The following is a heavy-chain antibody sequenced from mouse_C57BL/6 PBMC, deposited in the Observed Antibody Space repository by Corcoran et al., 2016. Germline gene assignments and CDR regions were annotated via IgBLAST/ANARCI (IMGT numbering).Heavy chain of an antibody. CDR1: GYTFTDYY. D-gene: IGHD1-1*01. CDR2: IYPGSGTT. V-gene: IGHV1-76*01. Sequence: QVQLKQSGAELVRPGASMKLSCEASGYTFTDYYINGVKQRRGQGLEWIARIYPGSGTTYYNEKFKGKATLTVEKSSSTAYMKLSSLTSEDSAVYFCATSTVEAWFAYWGQGTRVTVSA. J-gene: IGHJ3*01. CDR3: ATSTVEAWFAY.